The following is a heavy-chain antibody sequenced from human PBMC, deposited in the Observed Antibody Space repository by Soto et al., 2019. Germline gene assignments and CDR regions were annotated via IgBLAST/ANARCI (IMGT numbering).Heavy chain of an antibody. Sequence: GGSLRLSCAASGFPFSIYAMSWVRQAPGKGLEWVSAISGNGRNTYYADSVKGRFTISRDNSKNTLYLQMNSLRAEDTAVYYCAKDIWMAVAGTCYWGQGTLVTVSS. V-gene: IGHV3-23*01. J-gene: IGHJ4*02. CDR3: AKDIWMAVAGTCY. CDR2: ISGNGRNT. CDR1: GFPFSIYA. D-gene: IGHD6-19*01.